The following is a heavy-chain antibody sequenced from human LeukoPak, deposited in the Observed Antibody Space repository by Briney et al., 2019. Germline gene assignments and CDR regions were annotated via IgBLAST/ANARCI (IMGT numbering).Heavy chain of an antibody. CDR3: ARDSDGVAGTTSYFQH. CDR2: ISTSSSYI. D-gene: IGHD6-19*01. J-gene: IGHJ1*01. Sequence: GGSLRLSCAASGFTFSSYSMNWVRQAPGKGLEWVSSISTSSSYIYYADSLEGRFTISRDNAKKSLYLQMNSLRAEDTAVYYCARDSDGVAGTTSYFQHWGQGTLVTVSS. CDR1: GFTFSSYS. V-gene: IGHV3-21*01.